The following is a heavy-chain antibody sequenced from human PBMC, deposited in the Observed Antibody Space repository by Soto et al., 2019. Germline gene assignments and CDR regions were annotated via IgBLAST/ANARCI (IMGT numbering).Heavy chain of an antibody. V-gene: IGHV1-69*13. CDR3: ARLSRPNYYDTSGFFTDNWFDP. CDR2: IIPIVETP. J-gene: IGHJ5*02. Sequence: SVKVSCKASGGTFNSYDIDWVRQAPGQGLEWMGGIIPIVETPKXXXXXXGRVTITADESTNTVYMELSSLRSEDTAMYYCARLSRPNYYDTSGFFTDNWFDPWGQGNQVTVSS. CDR1: GGTFNSYD. D-gene: IGHD3-22*01.